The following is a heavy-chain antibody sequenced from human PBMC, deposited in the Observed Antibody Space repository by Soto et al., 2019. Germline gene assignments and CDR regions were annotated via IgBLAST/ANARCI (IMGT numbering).Heavy chain of an antibody. CDR1: GYTFTSYG. D-gene: IGHD4-4*01. J-gene: IGHJ6*02. Sequence: ASVKVSCKASGYTFTSYGISWVRQAPGQGLEWMGWISAYNGNTNYAQKLQGRVTMTTDTSTSTAYMELRSLRSDDTAVYYCARALQFGVYYYGMDVWGQGTTVTVSS. CDR2: ISAYNGNT. V-gene: IGHV1-18*01. CDR3: ARALQFGVYYYGMDV.